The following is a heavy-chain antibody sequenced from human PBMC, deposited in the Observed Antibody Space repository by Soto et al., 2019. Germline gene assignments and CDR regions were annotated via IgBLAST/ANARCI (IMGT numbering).Heavy chain of an antibody. CDR3: VMVDNYVTPTPQDV. J-gene: IGHJ6*02. Sequence: QVQLVQSGDEVKKPGASVKVSCKASGYIFVNYGIAWVRQAPGQGLEWMGWISPYTGNTHSATQVQGRLNMTTDTSTSTAYMDLGSLTSDDTAVYYCVMVDNYVTPTPQDVWGQGTTVTVSS. CDR1: GYIFVNYG. CDR2: ISPYTGNT. D-gene: IGHD3-16*01. V-gene: IGHV1-18*01.